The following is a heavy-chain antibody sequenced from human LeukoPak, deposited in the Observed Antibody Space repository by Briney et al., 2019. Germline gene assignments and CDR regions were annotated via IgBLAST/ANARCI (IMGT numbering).Heavy chain of an antibody. V-gene: IGHV3-21*01. CDR2: ISSSSSYI. J-gene: IGHJ4*02. CDR1: GFIFDDHA. Sequence: GRSLRLSCAASGFIFDDHAMHWVRQAPGKGLEWVSSISSSSSYIYYADSVKGRFTISRDNAKNSLYLQMNSLRAEDTAVYYCARSHTSDIVVVPAAHDYWGQGTLVTVSS. CDR3: ARSHTSDIVVVPAAHDY. D-gene: IGHD2-2*01.